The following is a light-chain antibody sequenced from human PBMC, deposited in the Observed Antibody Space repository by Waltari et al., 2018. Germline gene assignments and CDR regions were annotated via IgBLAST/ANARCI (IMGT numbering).Light chain of an antibody. V-gene: IGKV1-39*01. CDR2: AAS. CDR3: QQSYSTPHT. J-gene: IGKJ2*01. Sequence: DIQMPQSPSSLSASVGDRVTITCRASQSISSYLNWYQQKPGKAPNLLIYAASTLRSGVPSRFSGSGSGTDFTLTISSLQPEDFATYYCQQSYSTPHTFGQGTKLEIK. CDR1: QSISSY.